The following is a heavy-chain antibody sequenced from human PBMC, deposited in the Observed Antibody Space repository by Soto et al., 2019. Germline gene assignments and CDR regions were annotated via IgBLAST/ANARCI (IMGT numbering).Heavy chain of an antibody. CDR3: ARGEYSSSSGYYYGMDV. CDR2: IYYSGST. V-gene: IGHV4-61*01. J-gene: IGHJ6*02. Sequence: SETLSLTCTVSGGSVSSGSYYWSWIRQPPGKGLEWIGYIYYSGSTNYNPSLKSRVTISVDTSKNQFSLKLSSVTAADTAVYYCARGEYSSSSGYYYGMDVWGQGTTVTVSS. D-gene: IGHD6-6*01. CDR1: GGSVSSGSYY.